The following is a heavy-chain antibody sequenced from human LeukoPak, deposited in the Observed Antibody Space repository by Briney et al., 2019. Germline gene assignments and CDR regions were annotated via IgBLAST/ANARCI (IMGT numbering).Heavy chain of an antibody. CDR2: ISSSSSYI. J-gene: IGHJ6*02. CDR3: ARDSRPYYYYGMDV. Sequence: AGGSLRLSCAASGFTFSYYSMNWVRQAPGKGLEWVSSISSSSSYIYYADSVKGRFTISRDNAKNSLYLQMNSLRAEDTAVYYCARDSRPYYYYGMDVWGQGTTVTVSS. CDR1: GFTFSYYS. V-gene: IGHV3-21*01.